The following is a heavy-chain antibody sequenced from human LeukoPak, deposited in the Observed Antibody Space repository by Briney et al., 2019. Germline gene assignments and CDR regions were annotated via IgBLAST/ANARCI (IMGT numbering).Heavy chain of an antibody. V-gene: IGHV1-69*05. D-gene: IGHD4-17*01. CDR3: ARDKATVTPEGAWFDP. CDR2: IIPIFGTA. J-gene: IGHJ5*02. Sequence: SVKVSCKASGYTFTSYDISWVRQAPGQGLEWMGRIIPIFGTANYAQKFQGRVTITTDESTSTAYMELSSLRSEDTAVYYCARDKATVTPEGAWFDPWGQGTLVTVSS. CDR1: GYTFTSYD.